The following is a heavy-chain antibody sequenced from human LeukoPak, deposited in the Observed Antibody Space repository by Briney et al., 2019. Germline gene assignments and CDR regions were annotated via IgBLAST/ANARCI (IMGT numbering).Heavy chain of an antibody. CDR1: GYTFTTYG. CDR3: ARGSGPGTPYYFDY. Sequence: SVTVSCTASGYTFTTYGISWVRQAPGQGLEWMGGIIPIFGTANYAQKFQGRVTITADESTSTAYMELSSLRSEDTAVYYCARGSGPGTPYYFDYWGQGTLVTVSS. J-gene: IGHJ4*02. D-gene: IGHD1-14*01. CDR2: IIPIFGTA. V-gene: IGHV1-69*13.